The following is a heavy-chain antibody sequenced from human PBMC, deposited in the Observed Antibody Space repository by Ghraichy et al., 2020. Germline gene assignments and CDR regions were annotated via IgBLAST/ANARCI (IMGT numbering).Heavy chain of an antibody. CDR1: GGSISSSSYY. V-gene: IGHV4-39*01. Sequence: SQTLSLTCTVSGGSISSSSYYWGWIRQPPGKGLEWIGSIYYSGSTYYNPSLKSRVTISVDTSKNQFSLKLSSVTAADTAVYYCARLQWLVPRADYWGQGTLVTVSS. J-gene: IGHJ4*02. CDR2: IYYSGST. CDR3: ARLQWLVPRADY. D-gene: IGHD6-19*01.